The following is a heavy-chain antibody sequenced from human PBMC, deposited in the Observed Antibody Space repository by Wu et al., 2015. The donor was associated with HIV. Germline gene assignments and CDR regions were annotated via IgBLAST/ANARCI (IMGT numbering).Heavy chain of an antibody. Sequence: QVQFLQSGAEVRMPGASVRVSCKVSGYTLTELYMHWVRQAPGKGFEWMGIINPSGGSTSYAQKFQGRVTMTRDTSTSTVYMELSSLRSEDTAVYYCARERSSGGGGYFDYWGQGTLVTVSS. CDR1: GYTLTELY. CDR3: ARERSSGGGGYFDY. D-gene: IGHD6-19*01. CDR2: INPSGGST. J-gene: IGHJ4*02. V-gene: IGHV1-46*01.